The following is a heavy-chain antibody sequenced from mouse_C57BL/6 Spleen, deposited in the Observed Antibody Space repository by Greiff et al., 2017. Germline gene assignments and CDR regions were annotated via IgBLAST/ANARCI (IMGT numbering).Heavy chain of an antibody. CDR3: ARAHYGSSYEYFDY. D-gene: IGHD1-1*01. J-gene: IGHJ2*01. CDR2: IDPSDSET. Sequence: QVQLQQPGAELVRPGSSVKLSCKASGYTFTSYWLHWVKQRPIQGLEWIGNIDPSDSETHYNQKFKDKATLTVDKSSRTAYMQLSSLTSEDSAVYYCARAHYGSSYEYFDYWGQGTTLTVSS. V-gene: IGHV1-52*01. CDR1: GYTFTSYW.